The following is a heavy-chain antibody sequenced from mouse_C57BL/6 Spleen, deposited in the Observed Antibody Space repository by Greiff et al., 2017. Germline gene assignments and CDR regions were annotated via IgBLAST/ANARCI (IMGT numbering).Heavy chain of an antibody. D-gene: IGHD2-2*01. V-gene: IGHV5-6*01. CDR3: ARREVKDYFDY. CDR2: ISSGGSYT. Sequence: EVQGVESGGDLVKPGGSLKLSCAASGFTFSSYGMSWVRQTPDKRLEWVATISSGGSYTYYPDSVKGRFTISRDNAKNTLYLQMSSLKSEDTAMCYCARREVKDYFDYWGQGTTLTVSS. J-gene: IGHJ2*01. CDR1: GFTFSSYG.